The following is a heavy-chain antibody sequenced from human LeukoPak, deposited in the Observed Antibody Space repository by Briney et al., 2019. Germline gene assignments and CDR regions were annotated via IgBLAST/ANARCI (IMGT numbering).Heavy chain of an antibody. CDR1: GYTFTGYY. Sequence: GASVKVSCKASGYTFTGYYMHWVRQAPGQGLEWMGWINPNSGGTNYAQKFQGRVTMTRDTSISTAYMELSRLRSDDTAVYYCARDNGGGGYSYGSNFDYWGQGTLVTVSS. D-gene: IGHD5-18*01. CDR3: ARDNGGGGYSYGSNFDY. V-gene: IGHV1-2*02. CDR2: INPNSGGT. J-gene: IGHJ4*02.